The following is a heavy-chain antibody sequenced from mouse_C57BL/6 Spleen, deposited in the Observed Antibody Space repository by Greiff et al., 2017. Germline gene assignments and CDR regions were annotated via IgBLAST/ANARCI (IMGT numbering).Heavy chain of an antibody. J-gene: IGHJ4*01. CDR2: ISSGSSAI. CDR3: ERDGILYDGDYGYAMDY. V-gene: IGHV5-17*01. D-gene: IGHD2-3*01. Sequence: EVKLVESGGGLVKPGGSLKLSCAASGFTFSDSGMHWVRQAPEKGLEWVASISSGSSAIYYPDTVKGRFTISRDTAKNTLFLQMTSLRSEDTDIYYCERDGILYDGDYGYAMDYWGQGTSVTVSS. CDR1: GFTFSDSG.